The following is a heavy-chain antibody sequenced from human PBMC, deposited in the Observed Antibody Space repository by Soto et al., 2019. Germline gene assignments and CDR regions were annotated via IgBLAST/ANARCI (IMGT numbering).Heavy chain of an antibody. V-gene: IGHV3-43*01. CDR2: ISWDGGST. Sequence: HPGGSLRLSCAASGFTFDDYTMHWVRQAPGKGLEWVSLISWDGGSTYYADSVKGRFTISRDNSKNSLYLQMNSLRTEDTALYYCAKDTGPYYYYYGMDVWGQGTTVTVSS. CDR3: AKDTGPYYYYYGMDV. J-gene: IGHJ6*02. CDR1: GFTFDDYT.